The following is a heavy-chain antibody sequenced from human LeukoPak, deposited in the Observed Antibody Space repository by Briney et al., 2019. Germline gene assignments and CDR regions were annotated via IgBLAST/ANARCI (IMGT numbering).Heavy chain of an antibody. CDR1: GFTFSSYA. Sequence: PGGSLRLSCAASGFTFSSYAMHWVRQAPGKGLEWVAVISYDGSNKHYAGSVKGRFTISRDNSKNTLYLQMNSLRAEDTAVYYCARDHSSSWSAFDYWGQGTLVTVST. CDR2: ISYDGSNK. CDR3: ARDHSSSWSAFDY. J-gene: IGHJ4*02. D-gene: IGHD6-13*01. V-gene: IGHV3-30-3*01.